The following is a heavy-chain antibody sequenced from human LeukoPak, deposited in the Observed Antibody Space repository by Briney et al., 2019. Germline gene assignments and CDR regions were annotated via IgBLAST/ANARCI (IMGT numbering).Heavy chain of an antibody. CDR3: ARDGSVTTNAFDI. CDR1: GGSISGSNW. V-gene: IGHV4-4*02. CDR2: IYHSGST. Sequence: SGTLSLTCAVSGGSISGSNWWSWVRQSPGKGLEWIGEIYHSGSTNYNPSLKSRITISVDKSKNLFSLKLSSVTAADTAVYYCARDGSVTTNAFDIWGQGTMVTVSS. D-gene: IGHD4-17*01. J-gene: IGHJ3*02.